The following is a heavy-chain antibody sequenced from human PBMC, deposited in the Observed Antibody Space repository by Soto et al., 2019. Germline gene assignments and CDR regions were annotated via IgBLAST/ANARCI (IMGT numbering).Heavy chain of an antibody. Sequence: QVQLVEAGGGVVQPGGSLRLSCTASGFTFSRYGMHWVRQAPGKGLEWVAVVNAGGELHYGDSVRGRFTSARDNSKNTLYLQMDRLRAGATAVCYCGRADGTPDNGLDFSGQGTLVTISS. CDR1: GFTFSRYG. J-gene: IGHJ4*02. CDR3: GRADGTPDNGLDF. CDR2: VNAGGEL. D-gene: IGHD1-1*01. V-gene: IGHV3-33*01.